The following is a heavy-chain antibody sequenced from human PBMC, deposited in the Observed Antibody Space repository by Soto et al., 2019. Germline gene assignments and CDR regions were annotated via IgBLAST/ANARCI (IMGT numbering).Heavy chain of an antibody. CDR3: ARSLMVYPSLFEP. J-gene: IGHJ5*02. CDR2: IYSGGST. D-gene: IGHD2-8*01. CDR1: VFTVSSNY. V-gene: IGHV3-53*01. Sequence: PVGSLRLSCASSVFTVSSNYMSCVRHSPGKGLEWVSVIYSGGSTYYADSVKGRFTISRDNSKNTLYLQMNSLRAEDTAVYYCARSLMVYPSLFEPWGQRTLVIGSS.